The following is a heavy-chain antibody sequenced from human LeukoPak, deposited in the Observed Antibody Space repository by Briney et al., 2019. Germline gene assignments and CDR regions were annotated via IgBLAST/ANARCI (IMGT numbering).Heavy chain of an antibody. D-gene: IGHD6-19*01. V-gene: IGHV4-34*01. Sequence: SETLSLTCAVYGGSFSGYYWSWIRQPPGKGLEWIGEINHSGSTNYNPSLKSRVTISVDTSKNQFSLKLSSVTAADTAVYYCARGGSAVAGGYNRFDPWGQGTLVTVSS. CDR2: INHSGST. CDR1: GGSFSGYY. J-gene: IGHJ5*02. CDR3: ARGGSAVAGGYNRFDP.